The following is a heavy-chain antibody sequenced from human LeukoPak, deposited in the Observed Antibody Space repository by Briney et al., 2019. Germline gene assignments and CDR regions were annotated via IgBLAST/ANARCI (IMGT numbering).Heavy chain of an antibody. V-gene: IGHV3-7*01. D-gene: IGHD6-19*01. CDR1: GFIFSSYW. CDR2: IKQDGSEK. CDR3: ARDSKAVAVDFDY. J-gene: IGHJ4*02. Sequence: GGSLRLSCAASGFIFSSYWMSWVRQAPGKGLEWVANIKQDGSEKYYVDSVKGRFTISRDNAKNSLYLQMNSLRAEDTAVYYCARDSKAVAVDFDYWGQGTLVTVST.